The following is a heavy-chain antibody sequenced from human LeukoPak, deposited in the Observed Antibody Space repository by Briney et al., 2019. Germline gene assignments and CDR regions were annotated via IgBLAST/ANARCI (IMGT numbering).Heavy chain of an antibody. CDR1: GGSFSGYY. CDR3: ARGRGIAAAGKVY. CDR2: INHSGST. V-gene: IGHV4-34*01. Sequence: SETQSLTCAVYGGSFSGYYWSWIRQPPGKGLEWIGEINHSGSTNYNPSLKSRVTISVDTSKNQFSLKLSSVTAADTAVYYCARGRGIAAAGKVYWGQGTLVTVSS. D-gene: IGHD6-13*01. J-gene: IGHJ4*02.